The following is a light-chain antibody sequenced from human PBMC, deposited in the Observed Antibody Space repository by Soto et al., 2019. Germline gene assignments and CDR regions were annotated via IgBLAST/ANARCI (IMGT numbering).Light chain of an antibody. CDR2: ENF. Sequence: NFMLTQPHSVSESPGKTVTISCTRSSGSIASNYVQWYQQRPGSAPTTVISENFQRPSGVPDRFSGSIDSSSNSASLIISGLKTEDEADYCCQSYDSNDRGIFGGGTKVTVL. V-gene: IGLV6-57*04. CDR3: QSYDSNDRGI. CDR1: SGSIASNY. J-gene: IGLJ2*01.